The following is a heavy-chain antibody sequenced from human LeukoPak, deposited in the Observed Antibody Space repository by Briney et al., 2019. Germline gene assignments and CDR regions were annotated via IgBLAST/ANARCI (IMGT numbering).Heavy chain of an antibody. CDR2: IYHSGSA. V-gene: IGHV4-4*02. J-gene: IGHJ4*02. CDR1: GGSISSSNW. D-gene: IGHD6-13*01. CDR3: ARDSVLAAAGTFDY. Sequence: SGTLSLTCAVSGGSISSSNWWSWVRQPPGKGLEWIGEIYHSGSANHNPSLISRLTISVDKSRNQFSLKLSSVTAADTAVYYCARDSVLAAAGTFDYWGQGTLVTVSS.